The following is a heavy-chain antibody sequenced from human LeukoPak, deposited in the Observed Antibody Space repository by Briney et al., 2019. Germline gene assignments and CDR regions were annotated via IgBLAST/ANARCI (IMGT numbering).Heavy chain of an antibody. J-gene: IGHJ4*02. CDR2: INAGNGNI. CDR3: ARAYCSGASCQPDY. D-gene: IGHD2-15*01. V-gene: IGHV1-3*01. Sequence: WASVKVSCKASGYTFTSYAMHWVRQAPGQRLEWMGLINAGNGNIKYSQKFQGRVTITRDTSASTAYMELSSLRSEDTAGYYCARAYCSGASCQPDYWGQGTLVTVSS. CDR1: GYTFTSYA.